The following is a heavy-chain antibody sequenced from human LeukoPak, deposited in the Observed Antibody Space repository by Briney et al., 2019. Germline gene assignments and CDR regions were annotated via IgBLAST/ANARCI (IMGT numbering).Heavy chain of an antibody. Sequence: GASVKVSCKASGYIFTNYYIHWVRQAPGEGLEWMGIINPTGGSTSYAQKFQGRVTMTRDTSTSTVYMELRSLRSEDTAVYYCARVRTTVTRLDYYYYYMDVWGKGTTVTVSS. CDR3: ARVRTTVTRLDYYYYYMDV. CDR2: INPTGGST. D-gene: IGHD4-17*01. V-gene: IGHV1-46*01. J-gene: IGHJ6*03. CDR1: GYIFTNYY.